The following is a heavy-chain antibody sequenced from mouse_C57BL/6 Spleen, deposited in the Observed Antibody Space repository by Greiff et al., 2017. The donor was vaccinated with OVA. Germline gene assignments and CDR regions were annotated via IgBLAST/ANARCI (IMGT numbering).Heavy chain of an antibody. CDR3: ARRGSSLSWFAY. V-gene: IGHV1-61*01. Sequence: QVQLQQSGAELVRPGSSVKLSCKASGYTFTSYWMDWVKQRPGQGLEWIGNIYPSDSETHYNQKFKDKATLTVDKSSSTAYMQLSSLTSEDSAVYYCARRGSSLSWFAYWGQGTLVTVSA. CDR1: GYTFTSYW. J-gene: IGHJ3*01. CDR2: IYPSDSET. D-gene: IGHD1-1*01.